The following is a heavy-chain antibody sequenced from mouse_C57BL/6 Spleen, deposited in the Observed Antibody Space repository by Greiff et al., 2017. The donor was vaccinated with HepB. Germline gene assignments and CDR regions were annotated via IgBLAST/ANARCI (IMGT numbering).Heavy chain of an antibody. Sequence: EVMLVESGGGLVKPGGSLKLSCAASGFTFSDYGMHWVRQAPEKGLEWVAYISSGSSTIYYADTVKGRFTISRDNAKNTLFLQMTSLRSEDTAMYYCARGSYLSWFAYWGQGTLVTVSA. CDR1: GFTFSDYG. CDR3: ARGSYLSWFAY. V-gene: IGHV5-17*01. J-gene: IGHJ3*01. D-gene: IGHD1-1*02. CDR2: ISSGSSTI.